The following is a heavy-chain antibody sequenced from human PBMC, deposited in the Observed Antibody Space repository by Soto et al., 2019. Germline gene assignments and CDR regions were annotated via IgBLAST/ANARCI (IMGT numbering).Heavy chain of an antibody. V-gene: IGHV4-30-4*01. Sequence: QVQLQESGPGLVKPSQTLSLTCTVSGGSISSGDYYWSWIRQPPGKGLEWIGYIYYSGSTYYNPSLKSRVNISVDTSKNQFALKLSSVTAADTAVYYCARTSIAARIFDYWGQGTLVTVSS. CDR3: ARTSIAARIFDY. J-gene: IGHJ4*02. CDR1: GGSISSGDYY. D-gene: IGHD6-6*01. CDR2: IYYSGST.